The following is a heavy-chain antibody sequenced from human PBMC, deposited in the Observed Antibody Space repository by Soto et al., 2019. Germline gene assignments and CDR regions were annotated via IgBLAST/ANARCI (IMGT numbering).Heavy chain of an antibody. CDR3: AREHGGGSYNGSDP. J-gene: IGHJ5*02. CDR1: GGSISSGGYS. CDR2: IYHSGST. D-gene: IGHD3-16*01. V-gene: IGHV4-30-2*01. Sequence: PSETLSLTCAVSGGSISSGGYSWSWIRQPPGKGLEWIGYIYHSGSTCYNPSLKSRVTISVDRSKNQFSLKLSSVTAADTAVYYWAREHGGGSYNGSDPWGKGTLVTVPS.